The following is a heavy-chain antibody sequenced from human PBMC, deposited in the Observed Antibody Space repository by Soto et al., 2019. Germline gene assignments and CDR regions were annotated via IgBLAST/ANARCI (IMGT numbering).Heavy chain of an antibody. Sequence: GGSLSLSCAASGFPFSNAGMSWVRQAPGKGLEWVGRIKGEADGGTTDYAAPVKGRIIISRDHSKDTLYLQMNSLKTEDTAVYYCTTGLSNGYYNFDYWGQGTPVTVSS. V-gene: IGHV3-15*01. CDR1: GFPFSNAG. J-gene: IGHJ4*02. D-gene: IGHD3-22*01. CDR3: TTGLSNGYYNFDY. CDR2: IKGEADGGTT.